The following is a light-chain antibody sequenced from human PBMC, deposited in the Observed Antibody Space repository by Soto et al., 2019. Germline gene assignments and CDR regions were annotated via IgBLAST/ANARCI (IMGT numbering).Light chain of an antibody. CDR3: CSYAGTVAYV. CDR2: DVS. CDR1: NTEIGGYNY. Sequence: QSVLTQPDSVSGSPGESIAISCTGTNTEIGGYNYVSWYQQHPGKATKLVIYDVSSRPSGVSSRFSGSKSGYTASLTISGLQAEDEADYFCCSYAGTVAYVFGTGTKVTVL. V-gene: IGLV2-14*03. J-gene: IGLJ1*01.